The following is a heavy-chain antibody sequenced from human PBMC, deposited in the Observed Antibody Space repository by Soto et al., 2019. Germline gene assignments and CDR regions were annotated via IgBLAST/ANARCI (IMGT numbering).Heavy chain of an antibody. CDR2: ISVSGNII. V-gene: IGHV3-48*03. CDR1: GFTFSTYE. Sequence: PGGSLRLSCAASGFTFSTYEFNWVCQAPGRGLEWISYISVSGNIIKYAESVKGRFTISRDNAENSLHLHMSNLRVDDTALYFCVRDTMRASAAASLDYWGQGTQVTVSS. CDR3: VRDTMRASAAASLDY. J-gene: IGHJ4*02. D-gene: IGHD2-2*01.